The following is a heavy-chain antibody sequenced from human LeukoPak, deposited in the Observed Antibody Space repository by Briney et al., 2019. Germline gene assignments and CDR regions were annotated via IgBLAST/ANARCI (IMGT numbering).Heavy chain of an antibody. V-gene: IGHV3-23*01. CDR1: GFTFSSYG. D-gene: IGHD6-13*01. CDR2: ISGSGGST. CDR3: AKHASSSWTHGY. J-gene: IGHJ4*02. Sequence: PGGSLRLSCAASGFTFSSYGMHWVRQAPGKGLEWVSAISGSGGSTYYADSVKGRFTISRDNSKNTLYLQMNSLRAEDTAVYYCAKHASSSWTHGYWGQGTLVTVSS.